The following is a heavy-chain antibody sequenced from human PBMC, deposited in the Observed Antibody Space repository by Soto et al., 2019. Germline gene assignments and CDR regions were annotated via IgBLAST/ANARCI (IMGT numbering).Heavy chain of an antibody. D-gene: IGHD2-2*01. V-gene: IGHV3-30*18. J-gene: IGHJ4*02. CDR3: AKGGAVVPAATLDY. CDR1: GFTFSDFG. CDR2: TSYDGSNT. Sequence: GGSLRLSCVASGFTFSDFGMHWVRQAPGKWLEWVAVTSYDGSNTYYADSVKGRFTISRDNSKNTLYLQMISLGPEDTAVYYCAKGGAVVPAATLDYWGQGXLVTVYS.